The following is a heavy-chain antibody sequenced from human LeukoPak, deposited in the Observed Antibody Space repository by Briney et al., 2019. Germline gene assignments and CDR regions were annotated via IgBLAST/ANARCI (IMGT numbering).Heavy chain of an antibody. CDR3: VKDSLTSSSWTRSFDY. D-gene: IGHD6-13*01. CDR2: ISYDGSNK. CDR1: GFTFSSYG. Sequence: GRSLRLSCAASGFTFSSYGMHWVRQAPGKGLEWVAVISYDGSNKYYADSVKGRFTISRDNSKNTLYLQMNSLRAEDTAVYYCVKDSLTSSSWTRSFDYWGQGTLVTVSS. V-gene: IGHV3-30*18. J-gene: IGHJ4*02.